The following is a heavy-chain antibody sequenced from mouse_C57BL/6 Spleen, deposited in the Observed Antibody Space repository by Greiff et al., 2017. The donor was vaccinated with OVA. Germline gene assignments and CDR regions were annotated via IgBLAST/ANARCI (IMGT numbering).Heavy chain of an antibody. J-gene: IGHJ4*01. CDR3: ARNGRIITTVVADYAMDY. CDR1: GFSLTSYG. Sequence: VQLQQSGPGLVQPSQSLSITCTVSGFSLTSYGVHWVRQSPGKGLEWLGVIWSGGSTDYNAAFISRLSISKDNSKSQVFFKMNSLQADDTAIYYCARNGRIITTVVADYAMDYWGQGTSVTVSS. V-gene: IGHV2-2*01. CDR2: IWSGGST. D-gene: IGHD1-1*01.